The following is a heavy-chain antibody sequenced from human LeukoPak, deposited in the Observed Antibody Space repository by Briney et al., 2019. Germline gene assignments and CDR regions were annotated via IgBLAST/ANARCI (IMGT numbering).Heavy chain of an antibody. J-gene: IGHJ4*02. Sequence: GGSLRLSCAASGFTFSSYAMSWVRQAPGKGLEWVSAISGSGGSTYYADSVKGRFTISRDNSKNTLYLQMNSLRAEDTAVYYCAKMRSGRPAGSPYFDYWGQGTLVTVSS. CDR3: AKMRSGRPAGSPYFDY. D-gene: IGHD6-19*01. CDR2: ISGSGGST. V-gene: IGHV3-23*01. CDR1: GFTFSSYA.